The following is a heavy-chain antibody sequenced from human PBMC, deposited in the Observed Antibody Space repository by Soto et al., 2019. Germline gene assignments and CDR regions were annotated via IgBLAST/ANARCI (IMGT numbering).Heavy chain of an antibody. J-gene: IGHJ4*02. CDR3: ARVWASGSNDY. CDR2: INHSGST. D-gene: IGHD3-10*01. Sequence: QVQLQQWGAGLLKPSETLSLTCAVYGGSFSGYYWSWIRQPPGKGLEWIGEINHSGSTNYNPSLKGRVTISLDTSKNQFSLKLSSVTAADTAVYYCARVWASGSNDYWGQGTLVTVSS. V-gene: IGHV4-34*01. CDR1: GGSFSGYY.